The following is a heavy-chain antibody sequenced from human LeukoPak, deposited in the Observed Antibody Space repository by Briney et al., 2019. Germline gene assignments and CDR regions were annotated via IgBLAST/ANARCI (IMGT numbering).Heavy chain of an antibody. V-gene: IGHV4-34*01. CDR3: ARRVGRWFGERAYYYNYMDV. CDR2: INHRRST. CDR1: GGSFSGYY. Sequence: SETLSLTCAVYGGSFSGYYWTWIRQPPGKGLEWIGEINHRRSTKYSPSLKSRVTISVDTSKNQFSLRLSSVTAADTAVYYCARRVGRWFGERAYYYNYMDVWSKGTTVTVSS. D-gene: IGHD3-10*01. J-gene: IGHJ6*03.